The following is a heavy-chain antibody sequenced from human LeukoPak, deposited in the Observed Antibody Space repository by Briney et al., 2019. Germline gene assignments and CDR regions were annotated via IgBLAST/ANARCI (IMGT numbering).Heavy chain of an antibody. Sequence: GGSLRLSCAASGFTFSSYWMSWVRQAPGKGLEWVANIKQDGSEKYYVDSVKGRFTISRDNAKNSLYLQMNSLRAGDTAVYYCARDTVGSGWYYYYYYGMDVWGQGTTVTVSS. J-gene: IGHJ6*02. V-gene: IGHV3-7*01. CDR3: ARDTVGSGWYYYYYYGMDV. CDR2: IKQDGSEK. D-gene: IGHD6-19*01. CDR1: GFTFSSYW.